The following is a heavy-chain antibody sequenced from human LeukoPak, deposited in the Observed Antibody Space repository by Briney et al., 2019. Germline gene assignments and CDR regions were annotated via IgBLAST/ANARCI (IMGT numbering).Heavy chain of an antibody. CDR2: IGGRDSVT. J-gene: IGHJ4*02. CDR1: EFTFINYA. V-gene: IGHV3-23*01. Sequence: GGSLRLSCAASEFTFINYAMSWVRQAPGRGLEWVSTIGGRDSVTYYADSVKGRFTISRDNSKNTISLQMNSLRVDDTAVYYCAKAGYEYNMFFDYWGQGALVPVSS. D-gene: IGHD6-6*01. CDR3: AKAGYEYNMFFDY.